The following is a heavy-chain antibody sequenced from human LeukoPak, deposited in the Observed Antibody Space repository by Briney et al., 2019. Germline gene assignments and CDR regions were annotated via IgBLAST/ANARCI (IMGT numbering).Heavy chain of an antibody. D-gene: IGHD3-10*01. CDR3: ARDQSAEGYYYGSGRGFDI. J-gene: IGHJ3*02. CDR1: GYTFTSYY. Sequence: ASVTVSFKASGYTFTSYYMHWVRQAPGQGLEWMGIINPSGGSTSYAQKFQGRVTMTRDMSTSTVYMELSSLRSEDTAVDYCARDQSAEGYYYGSGRGFDIWGQGTMVTVSS. CDR2: INPSGGST. V-gene: IGHV1-46*01.